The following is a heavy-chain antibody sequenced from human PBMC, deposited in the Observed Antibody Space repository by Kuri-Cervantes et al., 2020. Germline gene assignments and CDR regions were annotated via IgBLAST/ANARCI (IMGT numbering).Heavy chain of an antibody. Sequence: GESLKISCAASGFTFSSYSMNWVRQAPGKGLEWVSYISSSSSTIYYADSVKGRFTISRDNSKNTLYLQMNSLRAEDTAVYYCARDGTTVVTDYYFDYWGQGTLVTVSS. J-gene: IGHJ4*02. V-gene: IGHV3-48*01. CDR3: ARDGTTVVTDYYFDY. CDR2: ISSSSSTI. D-gene: IGHD4-23*01. CDR1: GFTFSSYS.